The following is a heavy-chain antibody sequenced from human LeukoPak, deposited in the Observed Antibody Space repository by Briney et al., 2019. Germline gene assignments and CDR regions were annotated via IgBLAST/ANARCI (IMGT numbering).Heavy chain of an antibody. CDR3: ARLADCSSSSCRSFDY. D-gene: IGHD2-2*01. V-gene: IGHV1-2*02. CDR1: GYPFTGYY. CDR2: INPNSGFT. J-gene: IGHJ4*02. Sequence: ASVKVSCKASGYPFTGYYLHWVRQAPAQGLEWMGWINPNSGFTNYAQKFQGRVTMTRDTSNSTAYMELSRLRSNDTAVYYCARLADCSSSSCRSFDYWGQGTLVTVSS.